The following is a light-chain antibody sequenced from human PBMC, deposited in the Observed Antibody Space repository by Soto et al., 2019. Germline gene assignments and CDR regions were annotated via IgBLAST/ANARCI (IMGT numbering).Light chain of an antibody. CDR2: DAS. CDR1: QDINKY. J-gene: IGKJ5*01. Sequence: DLQMTQSPSSLSASVGDRVTIACQASQDINKYLNWYQQKPGKAPKLLIYDASNLETGVPSRFSGSGFGTDFTFTISSLQSEDIATYYCQQYDNLPITFGQGTRLEIK. CDR3: QQYDNLPIT. V-gene: IGKV1-33*01.